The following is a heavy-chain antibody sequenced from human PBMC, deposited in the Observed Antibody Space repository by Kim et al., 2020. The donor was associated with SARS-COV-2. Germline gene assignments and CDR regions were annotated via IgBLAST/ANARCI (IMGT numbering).Heavy chain of an antibody. Sequence: TPSLKTRVTISVDTSKNQFSLKLGSVTAADTAVYYCARANNYDFWSGPDYWGQGTLVTVSS. V-gene: IGHV4-34*01. D-gene: IGHD3-3*01. J-gene: IGHJ4*02. CDR3: ARANNYDFWSGPDY.